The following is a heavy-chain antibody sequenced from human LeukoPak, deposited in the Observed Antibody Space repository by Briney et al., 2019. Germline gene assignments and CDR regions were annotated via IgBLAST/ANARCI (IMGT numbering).Heavy chain of an antibody. CDR1: GFTFSGSA. CDR3: AKDNDWGRFKR. J-gene: IGHJ1*01. Sequence: GGSLRLSCAASGFTFSGSAMHWVRQASGKGLEWVGRIRSKANSYATAYAASVKGRFTISRDDSKNTAYLQMNSLNTEDTAMYYCAKDNDWGRFKRWGQVTLVTVSS. V-gene: IGHV3-73*01. D-gene: IGHD3-16*01. CDR2: IRSKANSYAT.